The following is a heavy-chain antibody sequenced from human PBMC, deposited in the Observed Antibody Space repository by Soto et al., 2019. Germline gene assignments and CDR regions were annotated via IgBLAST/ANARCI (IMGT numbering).Heavy chain of an antibody. D-gene: IGHD3-10*01. V-gene: IGHV1-58*01. J-gene: IGHJ6*02. CDR2: IVVVNGNT. Sequence: ELVQSGPEAREPGTSVKVSCRASGFSFGDSAVQWVRQGRGQRLEWIGWIVVVNGNTNYAQKFEGRATLTTDASTSTSHMELTSLSSEDTAVYCCAVTDLPVRPLTEPTENGMDVWGQGTTVTVSS. CDR1: GFSFGDSA. CDR3: AVTDLPVRPLTEPTENGMDV.